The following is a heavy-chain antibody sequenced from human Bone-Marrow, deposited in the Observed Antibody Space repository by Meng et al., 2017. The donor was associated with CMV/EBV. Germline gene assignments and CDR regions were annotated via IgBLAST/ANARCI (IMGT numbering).Heavy chain of an antibody. D-gene: IGHD3-10*01. CDR3: AKDWGTNLVRGVIMGGYFDY. CDR1: GFTFDDYA. V-gene: IGHV3-9*01. CDR2: ISWNSGSI. Sequence: SLKISCAASGFTFDDYAMHWVRQAPGKGLEWVSGISWNSGSIGYADSVKGRFSISRDNSKNTVYLQMNSLRAEDTAVYYCAKDWGTNLVRGVIMGGYFDYWGQGTPVTVSP. J-gene: IGHJ4*02.